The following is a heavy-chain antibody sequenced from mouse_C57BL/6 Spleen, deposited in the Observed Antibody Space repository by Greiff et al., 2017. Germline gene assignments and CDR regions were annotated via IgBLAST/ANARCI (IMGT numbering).Heavy chain of an antibody. D-gene: IGHD3-3*01. J-gene: IGHJ3*01. V-gene: IGHV1-53*01. CDR2: INPSNGGT. CDR3: ARSEGLGRGFAY. Sequence: VQLQQPWTELVKPGASVKLSCKASGYTFTSYWMHWVKQRPGQGLEWIGNINPSNGGTNYNEKFKSKATLTVDKSSSTAYMQLSSLTSEDSAVYYCARSEGLGRGFAYWGQGTLVTVSA. CDR1: GYTFTSYW.